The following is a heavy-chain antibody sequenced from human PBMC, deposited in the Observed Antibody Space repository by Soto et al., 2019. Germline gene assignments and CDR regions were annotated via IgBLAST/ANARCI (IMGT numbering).Heavy chain of an antibody. Sequence: GGSLTLSFASSGFTFSSYGMHWVRQAPGKGLEWVAVIWYDGSNKYYADSVKGRFTISRDNSKNTLYLQMNSLRAEDTAVYYCARGPEYYDILTGYYTPIDYWGQGP. CDR3: ARGPEYYDILTGYYTPIDY. CDR2: IWYDGSNK. J-gene: IGHJ4*02. D-gene: IGHD3-9*01. CDR1: GFTFSSYG. V-gene: IGHV3-33*01.